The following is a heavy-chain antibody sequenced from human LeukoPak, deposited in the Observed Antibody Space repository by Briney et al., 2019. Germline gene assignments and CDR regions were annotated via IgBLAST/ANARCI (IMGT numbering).Heavy chain of an antibody. V-gene: IGHV3-23*01. CDR1: GFTFSSYS. CDR2: ISGGGSGT. CDR3: ATSPYDSKGGEDY. Sequence: PGGSLRLSCAASGFTFSSYSMNWVRQAPGKGLEWVSAISGGGSGTYYTDSVKGRFTISRDNSKNTLYLQMNSLRAEDTALYYCATSPYDSKGGEDYWGQGTLVTVSS. J-gene: IGHJ4*02. D-gene: IGHD3-16*01.